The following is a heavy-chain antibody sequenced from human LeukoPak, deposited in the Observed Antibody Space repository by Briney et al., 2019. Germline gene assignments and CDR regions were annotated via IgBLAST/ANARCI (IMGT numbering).Heavy chain of an antibody. D-gene: IGHD3-10*01. CDR2: MNPNSGNT. Sequence: ASVKVSCKASGYTFTSYDINWVRQATGQGLEWMGWMNPNSGNTGYAQKFQGRVTMTRNTSISTAYMEPRSLRSDDTAVYYCAREPAVYYGSGSSHGRLTNWFDPWGQGTLVTVSS. J-gene: IGHJ5*02. CDR1: GYTFTSYD. V-gene: IGHV1-8*02. CDR3: AREPAVYYGSGSSHGRLTNWFDP.